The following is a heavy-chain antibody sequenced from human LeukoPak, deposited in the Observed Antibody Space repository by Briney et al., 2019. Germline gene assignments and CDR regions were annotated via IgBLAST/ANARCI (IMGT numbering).Heavy chain of an antibody. D-gene: IGHD3-22*01. Sequence: ASVKVSCKASGYTFTSYGISWVRQAPGQGLEWMGWISAYNGNTNYAQKLQGRVTMTTDTSTSTAYMELRSLRSDDTAVYYCARGMGYCYDSSGYYGGVALDYWGQGTLVTVSS. CDR3: ARGMGYCYDSSGYYGGVALDY. V-gene: IGHV1-18*01. CDR1: GYTFTSYG. J-gene: IGHJ4*02. CDR2: ISAYNGNT.